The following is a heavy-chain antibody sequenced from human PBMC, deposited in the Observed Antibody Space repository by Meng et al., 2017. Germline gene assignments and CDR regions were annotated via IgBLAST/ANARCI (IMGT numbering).Heavy chain of an antibody. D-gene: IGHD6-13*01. V-gene: IGHV3-9*01. CDR3: AKEFEGSWYPPYYFDY. CDR2: ISRNSGNI. J-gene: IGHJ4*01. Sequence: SLKISCAASGFTFDDYAMHWVRQAPGKGLEWVSGISRNSGNICYADSVKGRFTISRDNAKNSLYLQMNSLRAEDTALYYCAKEFEGSWYPPYYFDYWGQEPWSPSPQ. CDR1: GFTFDDYA.